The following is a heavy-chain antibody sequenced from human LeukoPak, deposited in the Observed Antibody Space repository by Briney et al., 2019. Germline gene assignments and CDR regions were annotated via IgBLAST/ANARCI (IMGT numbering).Heavy chain of an antibody. CDR1: GFTFSSYG. D-gene: IGHD1-26*01. V-gene: IGHV3-33*06. Sequence: PGRSMRLSCAASGFTFSSYGMHWVRQAPGKGLEWVAVIWYDGSNKYYADSVKGRFTISRDNSKNTLYLQMNSLRAEDKAVYYCAKDSTGGIGAFDIWGQGTMVTVSS. CDR2: IWYDGSNK. J-gene: IGHJ3*02. CDR3: AKDSTGGIGAFDI.